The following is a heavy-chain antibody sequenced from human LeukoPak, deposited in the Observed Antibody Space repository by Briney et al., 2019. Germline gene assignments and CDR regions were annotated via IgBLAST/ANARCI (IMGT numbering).Heavy chain of an antibody. Sequence: SETLSLTCAVYGGSFSGYYWSWIRQPPGKGLEWIGEINHSGSTNYNPSLKSRVTISVDTSENQFSLKLSSVTAADTAVYYCARGGNDYSNEADWFDPWGQGTLVTVSS. D-gene: IGHD4-11*01. CDR1: GGSFSGYY. J-gene: IGHJ5*02. CDR3: ARGGNDYSNEADWFDP. V-gene: IGHV4-34*01. CDR2: INHSGST.